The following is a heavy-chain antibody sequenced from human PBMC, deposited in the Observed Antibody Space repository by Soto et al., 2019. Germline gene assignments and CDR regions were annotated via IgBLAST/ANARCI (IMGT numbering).Heavy chain of an antibody. J-gene: IGHJ4*02. D-gene: IGHD2-2*01. CDR1: GGSVSSGNYY. V-gene: IGHV4-61*01. Sequence: QVQLQESGPGLVKPSETLSITCTVSGGSVSSGNYYWSWIRQPPGKGLEWIGYINYSGNTNYNPSLKRRVTISVDTSKNLFSLSLSSLTAADTAVYYCARDSGGFCSSPSCYVDYWGQGTLVTVSS. CDR2: INYSGNT. CDR3: ARDSGGFCSSPSCYVDY.